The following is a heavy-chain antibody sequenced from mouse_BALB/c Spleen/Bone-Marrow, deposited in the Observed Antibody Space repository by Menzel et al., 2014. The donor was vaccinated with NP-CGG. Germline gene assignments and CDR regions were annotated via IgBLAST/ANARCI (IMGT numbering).Heavy chain of an antibody. J-gene: IGHJ3*01. CDR2: IDPSDNET. V-gene: IGHV1-61*01. D-gene: IGHD1-1*01. Sequence: QVQLQQSGAELVRPGASVKLSCKASGYTFTTHWLNWIKQRPGQGLEWIGRIDPSDNETHYNQKFKDKAMLTVDKSSNTAYMQLSSLTSEDSAVYYCARGGSSPAWFAYWGQGTLVTVSA. CDR1: GYTFTTHW. CDR3: ARGGSSPAWFAY.